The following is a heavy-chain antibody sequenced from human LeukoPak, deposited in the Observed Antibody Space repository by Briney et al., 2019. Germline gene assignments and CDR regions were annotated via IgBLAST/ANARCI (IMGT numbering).Heavy chain of an antibody. D-gene: IGHD2-15*01. CDR1: GFTFRNTW. CDR2: IDTSGSYI. V-gene: IGHV3-21*01. Sequence: GGSLRLSCAASGFTFRNTWMTGVRQAPGKGLEWVSFIDTSGSYIYYGDSLKGRFTISRDNAKNSLYLQMNSLRAEDTAVYYCARVRCSGGGCFYNFDYWGQGSLVTVSS. J-gene: IGHJ4*02. CDR3: ARVRCSGGGCFYNFDY.